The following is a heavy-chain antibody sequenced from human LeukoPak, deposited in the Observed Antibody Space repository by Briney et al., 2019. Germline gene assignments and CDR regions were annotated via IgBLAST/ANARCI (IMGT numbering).Heavy chain of an antibody. CDR3: ARGPKYYDFWSGYPYRNDAFDI. Sequence: SETLSLTCTVSGGSISSYYWSWIRQPAGKGLEWIGRIYTSGSTNYNPPLKSRVTMSVDTSKNQFSLKLSSVTAADTAVYYCARGPKYYDFWSGYPYRNDAFDIWGQGTMVTVSS. J-gene: IGHJ3*02. V-gene: IGHV4-4*07. CDR2: IYTSGST. CDR1: GGSISSYY. D-gene: IGHD3-3*01.